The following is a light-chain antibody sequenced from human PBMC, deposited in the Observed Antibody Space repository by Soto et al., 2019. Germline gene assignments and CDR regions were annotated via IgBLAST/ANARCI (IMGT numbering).Light chain of an antibody. CDR3: HQRSNWPPFT. V-gene: IGKV3-15*01. Sequence: EVVMTQSPATLSVSPGERATLSCRASQSVKSNLAWYQQKPGQAPRLLIYGASTRATGIPARFSGSGSGTDFTLTISSLEPEDFAVYYCHQRSNWPPFTFGGGTKVDIK. CDR1: QSVKSN. J-gene: IGKJ4*01. CDR2: GAS.